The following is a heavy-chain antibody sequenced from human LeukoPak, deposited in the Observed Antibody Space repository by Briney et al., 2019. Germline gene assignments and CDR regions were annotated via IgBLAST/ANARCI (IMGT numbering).Heavy chain of an antibody. CDR1: GFTFDDYA. CDR2: ISWNSGSI. V-gene: IGHV3-9*01. J-gene: IGHJ4*02. Sequence: PGRSLRLSCAASGFTFDDYAMHWVRQAPGKGLEWVSGISWNSGSIGYADSVKGRFTISRDNAKNSLYLQMNSLRAEDTALYYCAEDSVAVADTPTFDYWGQGTLVTVSS. D-gene: IGHD6-19*01. CDR3: AEDSVAVADTPTFDY.